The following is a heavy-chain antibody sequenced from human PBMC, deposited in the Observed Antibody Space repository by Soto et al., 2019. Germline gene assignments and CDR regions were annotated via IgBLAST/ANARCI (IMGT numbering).Heavy chain of an antibody. V-gene: IGHV4-38-2*01. D-gene: IGHD3-10*01. J-gene: IGHJ4*02. CDR3: ARAYYGSGLFDY. CDR1: GYSISSGYY. CDR2: IYHSGGT. Sequence: SETLSLTCAVSGYSISSGYYWGWIRQPPGKGLEWIGSIYHSGGTYYNPSLKSRVTISVDTSKNQFSLKLSSVTAADTAVYYCARAYYGSGLFDYWGQGXLVTVYS.